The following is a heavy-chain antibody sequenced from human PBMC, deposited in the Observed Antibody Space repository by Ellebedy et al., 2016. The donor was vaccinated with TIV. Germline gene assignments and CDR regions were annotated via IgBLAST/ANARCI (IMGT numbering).Heavy chain of an antibody. CDR3: ARGGRPGGYYYYMDV. Sequence: SETLSLXCTVSGGSLSSSGFHWVCIPQSPGKALVWITYIFHTGKTKYNPSLESRVTISLDKSNSQYSLRLTSVTAADTGVYFCARGGRPGGYYYYMDVWGKGTTVTVSS. D-gene: IGHD3-16*01. CDR2: IFHTGKT. CDR1: GGSLSSSGFH. V-gene: IGHV4-61*08. J-gene: IGHJ6*03.